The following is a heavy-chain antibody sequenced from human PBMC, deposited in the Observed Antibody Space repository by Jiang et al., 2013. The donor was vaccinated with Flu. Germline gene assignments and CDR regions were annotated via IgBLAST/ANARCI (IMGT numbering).Heavy chain of an antibody. CDR3: ARAPPVTGANWFDP. J-gene: IGHJ5*02. CDR2: TYHWSKWYI. D-gene: IGHD1-1*01. Sequence: SLTCAISGDSVSSTSTSWNWIRQSPSRGLEWLGRTYHWSKWYIDYALPVKGRITINPDTSKNQFSLQLNSVTPEDTAVYYCARAPPVTGANWFDPWGQGTLVTVSS. V-gene: IGHV6-1*01. CDR1: GDSVSSTSTS.